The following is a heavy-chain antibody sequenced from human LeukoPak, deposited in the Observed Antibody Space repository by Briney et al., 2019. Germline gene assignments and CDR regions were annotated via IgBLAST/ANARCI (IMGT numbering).Heavy chain of an antibody. J-gene: IGHJ4*02. CDR1: GSTFSSYA. D-gene: IGHD1-26*01. CDR2: ISSSSSYI. V-gene: IGHV3-21*01. Sequence: NSGRSLRLSCAASGSTFSSYAMHWVRQAPGKGLEWVSSISSSSSYIYYADSVKGRFTISRDNAKNSLYLQMNSLRAEDTAVYYCAGRLSGRYYFDYWGQGTLVTLSS. CDR3: AGRLSGRYYFDY.